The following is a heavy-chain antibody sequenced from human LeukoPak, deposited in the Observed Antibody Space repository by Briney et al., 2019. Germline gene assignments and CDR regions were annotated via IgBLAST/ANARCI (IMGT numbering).Heavy chain of an antibody. CDR1: GGSISTSNYY. J-gene: IGHJ5*02. CDR2: IFYSGST. Sequence: SETLSLTCTVSGGSISTSNYYWGWIRQPPGKGLEWIGNIFYSGSTNYNPSLKSRVTISVDTSKNQFSLKLSSVTAADTAVYYCARSVVPAAHNWFDPWGQGTLATVSS. V-gene: IGHV4-39*07. CDR3: ARSVVPAAHNWFDP. D-gene: IGHD2-2*01.